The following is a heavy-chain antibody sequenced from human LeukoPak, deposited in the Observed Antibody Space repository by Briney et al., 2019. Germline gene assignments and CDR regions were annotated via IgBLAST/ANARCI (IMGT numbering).Heavy chain of an antibody. CDR3: ARSRRTYYDILTGRSGYYYYMDV. V-gene: IGHV4-61*02. CDR2: ISSSGST. Sequence: SETLSLTCTVSGDSISSGDYYWSWIRQPAGKGLEWIGRISSSGSTNYNPSLKSRVTISVDTSKNQFSLKLSSVTAADTAVYYCARSRRTYYDILTGRSGYYYYMDVWGKGTTVTVSS. D-gene: IGHD3-9*01. CDR1: GDSISSGDYY. J-gene: IGHJ6*03.